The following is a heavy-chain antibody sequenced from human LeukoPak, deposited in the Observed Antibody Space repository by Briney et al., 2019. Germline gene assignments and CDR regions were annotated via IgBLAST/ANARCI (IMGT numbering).Heavy chain of an antibody. CDR2: INHKSGDA. V-gene: IGHV1-2*02. CDR3: AREGRHCGGECYSFDS. CDR1: GYTFTDSY. D-gene: IGHD2-21*01. J-gene: IGHJ4*02. Sequence: ASVKVSCKASGYTFTDSYMHWLRQATGQGVEYLAWINHKSGDAKYAQKFQGRVSMTRDTSISTAYMDLGSLRSDDTAVYYCAREGRHCGGECYSFDSWGQGNLVTVSS.